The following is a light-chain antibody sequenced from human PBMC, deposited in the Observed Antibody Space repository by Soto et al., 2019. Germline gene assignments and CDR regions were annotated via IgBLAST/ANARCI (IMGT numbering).Light chain of an antibody. CDR3: QQDYNLH. Sequence: IVLTQSPGTLSLSPGERATLSCRASQSVRSSYLTWYQQKPGQAPRLLIYGASTRATSIPARFSGSGSGTDFTLTISSMQPEDLAVYYCQQDYNLHFGQGTRLENK. CDR2: GAS. CDR1: QSVRSSY. V-gene: IGKV3D-7*01. J-gene: IGKJ5*01.